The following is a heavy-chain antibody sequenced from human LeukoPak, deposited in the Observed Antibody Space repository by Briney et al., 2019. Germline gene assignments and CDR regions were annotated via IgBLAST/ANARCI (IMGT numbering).Heavy chain of an antibody. CDR1: GGSISSSSYY. V-gene: IGHV4-39*01. CDR2: IYYSGST. J-gene: IGHJ4*02. Sequence: SETLSLTCTVSGGSISSSSYYWGWIRQPPGKGLEWIGSIYYSGSTYYNPSLKSRVTISVDTSKNQFSLKLSSVTAADTAVYYCARSSLSGSGGGFDYWGQGTLVTVSS. CDR3: ARSSLSGSGGGFDY. D-gene: IGHD3-10*01.